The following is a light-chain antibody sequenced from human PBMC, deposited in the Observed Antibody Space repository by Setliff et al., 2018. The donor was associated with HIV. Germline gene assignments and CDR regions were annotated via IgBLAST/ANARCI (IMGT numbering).Light chain of an antibody. CDR1: NSDIGSYNF. CDR3: CSYTTGLTHV. V-gene: IGLV2-14*03. Sequence: QSVLTQPASVSGSPGQSITVSCTGTNSDIGSYNFVSWYQQHPGKAPKLMSFDVNKRPSGVSDRFSGSKSGNTASLTISGLQAEDEADYYCCSYTTGLTHVFGTGTKVTVL. CDR2: DVN. J-gene: IGLJ1*01.